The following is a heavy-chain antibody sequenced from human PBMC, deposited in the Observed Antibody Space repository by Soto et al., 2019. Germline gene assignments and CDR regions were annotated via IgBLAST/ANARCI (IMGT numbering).Heavy chain of an antibody. J-gene: IGHJ4*02. V-gene: IGHV4-39*01. CDR3: ARLPRSSSGYHGFDY. CDR1: GGSISSSSYY. CDR2: IYNSGST. D-gene: IGHD6-25*01. Sequence: SETLSLTCTVSGGSISSSSYYWGWIRQPPGKGLEWIGSIYNSGSTYYNPSLKSRVTISVDTSKKQFSLKLSSVTAADTAVFYCARLPRSSSGYHGFDYWGQGTLVTVSS.